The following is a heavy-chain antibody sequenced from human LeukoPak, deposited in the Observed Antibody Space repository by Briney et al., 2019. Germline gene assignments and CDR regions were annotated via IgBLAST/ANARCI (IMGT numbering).Heavy chain of an antibody. V-gene: IGHV1-69*13. D-gene: IGHD3-22*01. J-gene: IGHJ4*02. Sequence: SVKVSCKASGGSFIRYAISWVRQAPGQGLEWMGGIIPIFGTANYAQKFQGRVTITADESTRTAYMELRTLRSEDTAIYYCARSSGETGGYYYVYWGRGTPVTVSS. CDR3: ARSSGETGGYYYVY. CDR2: IIPIFGTA. CDR1: GGSFIRYA.